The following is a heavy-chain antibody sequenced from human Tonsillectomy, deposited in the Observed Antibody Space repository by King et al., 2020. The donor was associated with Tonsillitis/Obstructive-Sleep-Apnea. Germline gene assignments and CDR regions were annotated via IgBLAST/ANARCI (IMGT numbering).Heavy chain of an antibody. CDR3: SPEGTGFGS. Sequence: VQLVESGGDLVQPGGSLKLSCAASGFTFSASSMHWVRQASGKGLEWVGRIRSKANTYATAYAASVKGRFTISRDDSKNTAYPQMNSLTAEDTAVYYCSPEGTGFGSWGQGTLVTVSS. D-gene: IGHD1-1*01. CDR1: GFTFSASS. CDR2: IRSKANTYAT. J-gene: IGHJ4*02. V-gene: IGHV3-73*01.